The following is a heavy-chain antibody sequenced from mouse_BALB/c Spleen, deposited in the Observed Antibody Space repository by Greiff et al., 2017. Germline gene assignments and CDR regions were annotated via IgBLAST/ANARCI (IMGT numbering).Heavy chain of an antibody. D-gene: IGHD1-1*01. CDR2: IDPENGNT. CDR1: GFNIKDYY. V-gene: IGHV14-1*02. Sequence: EVQLQQSGAELVRPGALVKLSCKASGFNIKDYYMHWVKQRPEQGLEWIGWIDPENGNTIYDPKFQGKASITADTSSNTAYLQLSSLTSEDTAVYYCARVLRQYYFDYWGQGTTLTVSS. J-gene: IGHJ2*01. CDR3: ARVLRQYYFDY.